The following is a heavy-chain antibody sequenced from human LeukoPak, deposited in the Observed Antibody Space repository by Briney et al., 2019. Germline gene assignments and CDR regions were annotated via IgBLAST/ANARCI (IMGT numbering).Heavy chain of an antibody. CDR3: AILPCSSTSCYGTDLDY. J-gene: IGHJ4*02. V-gene: IGHV4-39*07. CDR1: GGSISSSSYY. D-gene: IGHD2-2*01. CDR2: IYYSGST. Sequence: SETLSLTCTVSGGSISSSSYYWGWIRQPPGKGLEWIGSIYYSGSTYYNPSLKSRVTISVDTSKNQFSLKLSSVTAADTAVYYCAILPCSSTSCYGTDLDYWGQGTLVTVSS.